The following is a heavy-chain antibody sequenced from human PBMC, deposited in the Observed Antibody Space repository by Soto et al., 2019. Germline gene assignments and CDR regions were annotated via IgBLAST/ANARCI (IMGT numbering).Heavy chain of an antibody. Sequence: QVHLVQSGAEVKKPGSSVKVSCKASGGTFNSHAISWVRQAPGQGLEWMGAIIPLFGTPKYAQKFQGSVTISADESTSTAYMELSGLRSEDTAVYLCATTSYPHYYYSALDVWGQGTTVTVSS. V-gene: IGHV1-69*01. J-gene: IGHJ6*02. CDR3: ATTSYPHYYYSALDV. CDR1: GGTFNSHA. D-gene: IGHD3-16*02. CDR2: IIPLFGTP.